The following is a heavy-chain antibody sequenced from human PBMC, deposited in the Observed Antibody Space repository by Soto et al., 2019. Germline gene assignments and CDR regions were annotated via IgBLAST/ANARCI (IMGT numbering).Heavy chain of an antibody. CDR1: GGSISSDDSY. CDR3: ARDRGGYERIDY. J-gene: IGHJ4*02. D-gene: IGHD5-12*01. Sequence: SETLSLTCTVSGGSISSDDSYWSWIRQPPGKGLEWIGYIYYSGSTYYNPSLKSRVTISVDTSKNQFSLKLNSVTAADTAVYYCARDRGGYERIDYWGQGTLVTVSS. CDR2: IYYSGST. V-gene: IGHV4-30-4*01.